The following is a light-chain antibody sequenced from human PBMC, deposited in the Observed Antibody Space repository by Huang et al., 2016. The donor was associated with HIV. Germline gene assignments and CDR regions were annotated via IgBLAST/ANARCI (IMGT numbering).Light chain of an antibody. J-gene: IGKJ3*01. V-gene: IGKV1-9*01. CDR2: AAS. CDR1: QGINNY. CDR3: QQLNSFL. Sequence: IQLTQSPSSLSASVGDRVTITCRASQGINNYLAWYQQKPGKAPKLLIYAASTLQSGVPSRFSGSGSGTVFILTINNPQPEDFATYYCQQLNSFLFGPGTKVDIK.